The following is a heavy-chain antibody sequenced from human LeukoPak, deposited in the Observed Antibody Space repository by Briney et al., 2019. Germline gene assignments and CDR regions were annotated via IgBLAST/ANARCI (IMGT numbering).Heavy chain of an antibody. CDR2: ISGSRGAT. V-gene: IGHV3-23*01. Sequence: PGGSLRLSCAASGFTFSSYAMSWVRQAPGKGLEGVSAISGSRGATYYADSVKGRFTISRDNSKNTLYLQMNSLRAEDTAVYYCAKKGATTGDFDYWGQGTLVTVSS. CDR3: AKKGATTGDFDY. J-gene: IGHJ4*02. CDR1: GFTFSSYA. D-gene: IGHD1-26*01.